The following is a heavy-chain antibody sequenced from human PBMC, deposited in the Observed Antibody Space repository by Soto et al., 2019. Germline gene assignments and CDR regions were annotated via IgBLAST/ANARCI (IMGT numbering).Heavy chain of an antibody. D-gene: IGHD6-19*01. V-gene: IGHV4-59*01. CDR2: IYFSGST. J-gene: IGHJ4*02. CDR3: ARAWAVPGSHWGD. CDR1: GDSMNPYY. Sequence: QVQLQESGPGLVNPSETLSLTCTVSGDSMNPYYWSWIRQPPGKGLEWIGYIYFSGSTNFNPSLKSRVTLSRDTSKRQFFLKLTSVTAADTAVYYCARAWAVPGSHWGDWGRGTLVTVSS.